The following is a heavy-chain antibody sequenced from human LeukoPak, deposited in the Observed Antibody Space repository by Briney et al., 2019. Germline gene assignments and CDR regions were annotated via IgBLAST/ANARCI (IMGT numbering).Heavy chain of an antibody. D-gene: IGHD3-9*01. Sequence: QPGGSLRLSCAASGFTFSSYWMHWVRQAPGKGLVWVSRINSDGSSTSYADSVKGRSTISRDNAKNTLYLQMNSLRAEDTAVYYCARGRYFDDYYYYYGMDVWGQGTTVTVSS. V-gene: IGHV3-74*01. J-gene: IGHJ6*02. CDR1: GFTFSSYW. CDR3: ARGRYFDDYYYYYGMDV. CDR2: INSDGSST.